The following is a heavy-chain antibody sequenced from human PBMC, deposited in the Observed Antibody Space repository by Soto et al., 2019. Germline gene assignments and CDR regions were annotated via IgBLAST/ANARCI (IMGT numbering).Heavy chain of an antibody. D-gene: IGHD2-15*01. CDR1: GFTFSNYA. V-gene: IGHV3-23*01. CDR3: AKRTRGRCSGASCYPFDS. J-gene: IGHJ4*02. Sequence: EVQLLESGGGLQQPGGSLRLSCAASGFTFSNYAMTWVRQAPGKGLECVSVITLIGDSTAYADSVRGRFTISRDNSKNTLYLQMNSLRVDDTAVYYCAKRTRGRCSGASCYPFDSWGQGTLVTVSS. CDR2: ITLIGDST.